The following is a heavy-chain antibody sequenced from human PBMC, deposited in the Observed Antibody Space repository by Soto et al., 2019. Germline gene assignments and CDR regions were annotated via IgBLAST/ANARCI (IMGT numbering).Heavy chain of an antibody. V-gene: IGHV1-3*01. CDR3: ARDGYCSGCSGYSVPVFDY. D-gene: IGHD2-15*01. CDR1: GYTFTSYG. Sequence: ASVKVSCKTSGYTFTSYGIYWVRQAPGQRLEWMGWINAGNGNTKYSQKFQGRVTITRDTSASTAYMELSSLRAEDTAVYYCARDGYCSGCSGYSVPVFDYCGQGTLVTVSS. CDR2: INAGNGNT. J-gene: IGHJ4*02.